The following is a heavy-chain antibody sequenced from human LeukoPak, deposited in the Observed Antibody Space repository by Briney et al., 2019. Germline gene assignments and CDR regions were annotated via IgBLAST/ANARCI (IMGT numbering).Heavy chain of an antibody. D-gene: IGHD5-18*01. V-gene: IGHV4-59*08. CDR2: IYYSGST. Sequence: SETPSLTCTVSGGSISSYYWSWIRQPPGKGLEWIGYIYYSGSTNYNPSLKSRVTISVDTSKNQFSLKLSSVTAADTAVYYCARQYSYGRNFDYWGQGTLVTVSS. J-gene: IGHJ4*02. CDR3: ARQYSYGRNFDY. CDR1: GGSISSYY.